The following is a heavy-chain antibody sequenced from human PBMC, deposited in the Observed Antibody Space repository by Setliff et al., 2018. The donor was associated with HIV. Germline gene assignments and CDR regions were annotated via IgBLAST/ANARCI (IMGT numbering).Heavy chain of an antibody. CDR2: INPGDSET. D-gene: IGHD3-10*01. V-gene: IGHV5-51*01. J-gene: IGHJ4*02. Sequence: GESLKISCKGSGYSFTNYWIGWVRQMPGKGLEWMGIINPGDSETRYNPPFQGQVTISADKSITTAYLQWSGLKASDTAIYYCARLGPGPMFRTNFDYWGQGTQVTVSS. CDR1: GYSFTNYW. CDR3: ARLGPGPMFRTNFDY.